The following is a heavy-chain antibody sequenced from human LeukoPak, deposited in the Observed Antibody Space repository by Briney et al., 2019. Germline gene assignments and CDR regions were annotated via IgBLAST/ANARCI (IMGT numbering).Heavy chain of an antibody. CDR2: INHSGST. CDR1: GGSFSGYY. J-gene: IGHJ4*02. Sequence: SETLSLTCAVYGGSFSGYYWSWIRLPPGKGLEWIGEINHSGSTNYNPSLKSRVAISVDTSKNQFSLKLSSVTAADTAVYYCARDSHAPDRDVVSCYFDYWGQGTLVTVSS. CDR3: ARDSHAPDRDVVSCYFDY. V-gene: IGHV4-34*01. D-gene: IGHD5-24*01.